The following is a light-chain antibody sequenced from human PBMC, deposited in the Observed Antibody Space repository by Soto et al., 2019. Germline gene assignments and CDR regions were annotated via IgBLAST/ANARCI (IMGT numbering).Light chain of an antibody. J-gene: IGLJ2*01. CDR1: SSDVGGYNS. Sequence: QSVLTQPASVSGSPGQSITFSCTGTSSDVGGYNSVSWYQQHPGKAPKLMIYEVSNRPSGVSNRFSGSKSGNTASLSISGLQAEDEADYYCSSYTSSTTVVFGGGTKLTVL. CDR2: EVS. V-gene: IGLV2-14*01. CDR3: SSYTSSTTVV.